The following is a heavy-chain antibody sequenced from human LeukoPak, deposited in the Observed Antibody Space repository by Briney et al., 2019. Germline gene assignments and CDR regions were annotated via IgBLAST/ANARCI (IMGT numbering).Heavy chain of an antibody. Sequence: GGSLRLSCAASGFTFSTFGMHWVRQAPGKGLAWVTVIWNDGSYKYYSDSVKGRFTISRDNSKNTLYLQMNSLTAEDTAVYYCARDLGSSGSIDYWGQGTLVTVSS. J-gene: IGHJ4*02. V-gene: IGHV3-33*01. D-gene: IGHD3-22*01. CDR3: ARDLGSSGSIDY. CDR1: GFTFSTFG. CDR2: IWNDGSYK.